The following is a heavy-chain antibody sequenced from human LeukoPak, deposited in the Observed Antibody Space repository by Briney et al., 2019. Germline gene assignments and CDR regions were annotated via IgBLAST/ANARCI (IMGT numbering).Heavy chain of an antibody. CDR3: ASQNGRGYDSVWGSYRPIFDY. J-gene: IGHJ4*02. V-gene: IGHV4-59*08. CDR1: GGSISSYY. Sequence: PSETLSLTCTVSGGSISSYYWSWIRQPPGKGLEWIGYIYYNGSTSYNPSLKSRVAILGDTSKNQFSLKLSSVTAADTAVYYCASQNGRGYDSVWGSYRPIFDYWGQGTLVTVSS. CDR2: IYYNGST. D-gene: IGHD3-16*02.